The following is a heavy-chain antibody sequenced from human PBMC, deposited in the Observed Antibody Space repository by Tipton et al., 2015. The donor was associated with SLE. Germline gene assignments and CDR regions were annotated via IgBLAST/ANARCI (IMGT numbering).Heavy chain of an antibody. CDR3: ARVRGYSSSPVGYFDL. J-gene: IGHJ2*01. CDR1: GGSISSSSYY. CDR2: IYYSGST. Sequence: TLSLTCTVSGGSISSSSYYWGWIRQPPGKGLEWIGSIYYSGSTYYNPSLKSRVTISVDTSKNQFSLNLSSVTAADTAVYYCARVRGYSSSPVGYFDLWGRGTLVTVSS. D-gene: IGHD6-6*01. V-gene: IGHV4-39*01.